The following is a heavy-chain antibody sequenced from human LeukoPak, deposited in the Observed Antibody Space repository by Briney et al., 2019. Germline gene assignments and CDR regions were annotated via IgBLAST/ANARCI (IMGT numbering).Heavy chain of an antibody. Sequence: SETLSLTCTVSGGSISSYYWSWIRQPPGKGLEWIGYIYYSGSTNYNPSLKSRVTLSVDTSKNQFSLKLSSVTAADTAVYYCVREFGATFDYWGQGTLVTVSS. CDR3: VREFGATFDY. V-gene: IGHV4-59*01. CDR2: IYYSGST. D-gene: IGHD1-26*01. J-gene: IGHJ4*02. CDR1: GGSISSYY.